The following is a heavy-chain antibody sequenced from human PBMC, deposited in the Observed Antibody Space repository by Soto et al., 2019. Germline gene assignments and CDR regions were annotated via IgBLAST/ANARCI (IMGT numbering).Heavy chain of an antibody. V-gene: IGHV3-53*01. D-gene: IGHD3-9*01. J-gene: IGHJ5*02. CDR3: AKDSGNDILTGYSINCFDP. Sequence: GGSLRLSCAASGFTVSSNYMSWVRQAPGKGLEWVSVIYSGGSTYYADSVKGRFTISRDNSKNTLYLQMNSLRAEDTAIYYCAKDSGNDILTGYSINCFDPWGQGTLVTVSS. CDR2: IYSGGST. CDR1: GFTVSSNY.